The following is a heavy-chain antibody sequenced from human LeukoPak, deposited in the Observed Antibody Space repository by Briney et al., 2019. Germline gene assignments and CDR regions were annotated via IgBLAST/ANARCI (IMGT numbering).Heavy chain of an antibody. D-gene: IGHD6-19*01. CDR3: AKMPVSYSSGWTNFDY. CDR1: GFTFSSYA. J-gene: IGHJ4*02. V-gene: IGHV3-23*01. Sequence: GGSLRLSCAAYGFTFSSYAMSWVRQAPGKGLEWVSGISGSGSSTYYADSVKGRFTISRDNSKNTLYVQMNSLRAGDTAVYFCAKMPVSYSSGWTNFDYWGQGTLVTVSS. CDR2: ISGSGSST.